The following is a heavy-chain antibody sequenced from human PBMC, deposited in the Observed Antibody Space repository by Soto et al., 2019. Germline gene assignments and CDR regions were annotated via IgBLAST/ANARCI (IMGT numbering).Heavy chain of an antibody. V-gene: IGHV4-39*01. J-gene: IGHJ4*02. CDR2: IYYSGST. D-gene: IGHD3-10*01. Sequence: SETLSLTCTVSGGSISSSSYYWGWIRQPPGKGLEWIGSIYYSGSTYYNPSLKSRVTISVDTSKNQFSLKLSSVTAADTAVYYCARNPNYYGSGSYPDYWGQGTLVTVSS. CDR3: ARNPNYYGSGSYPDY. CDR1: GGSISSSSYY.